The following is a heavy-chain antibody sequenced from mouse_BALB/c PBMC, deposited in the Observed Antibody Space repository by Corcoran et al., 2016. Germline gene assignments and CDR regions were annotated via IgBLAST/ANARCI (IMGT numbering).Heavy chain of an antibody. CDR1: GYSITSGHY. CDR3: ARDDGYAY. V-gene: IGHV3-6*02. D-gene: IGHD2-3*01. CDR2: ISYDGSN. Sequence: DVQLQESGPCLVKPSQSLSLTCSVTGYSITSGHYWNWIRQFPGNKLEWMGYISYDGSNNYNPSLKNRISITRDTSKNQFFLKLNSVTTEDTATYYCARDDGYAYWGQGTVVTVSA. J-gene: IGHJ3*01.